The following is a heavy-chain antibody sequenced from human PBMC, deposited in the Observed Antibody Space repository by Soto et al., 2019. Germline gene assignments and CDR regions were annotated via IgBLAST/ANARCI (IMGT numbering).Heavy chain of an antibody. Sequence: GESLKISCKGSGYSFTSYWIGWVRQMPGKGLEWMGIIYPGDSDTRYSPSFQGQVTISADKSISTAYLQWSSLKASDTAMYYCARHIVTPRGGVRPNDAFDIWGQGTMVTVSS. CDR2: IYPGDSDT. V-gene: IGHV5-51*01. J-gene: IGHJ3*02. D-gene: IGHD2-15*01. CDR1: GYSFTSYW. CDR3: ARHIVTPRGGVRPNDAFDI.